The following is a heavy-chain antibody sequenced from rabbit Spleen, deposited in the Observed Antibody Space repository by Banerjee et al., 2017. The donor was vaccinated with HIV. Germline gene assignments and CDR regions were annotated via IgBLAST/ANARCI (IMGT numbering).Heavy chain of an antibody. CDR3: ARGVVWTLGAADYGNYFNL. Sequence: EESGGDLVKPGASLTLTCTASGFDFSDNAMCWVRQAPGKRPEWIACIYNGDGSTYYASWVNGRFTISKTSSTTVTLQMTRLTAADTATYFCARGVVWTLGAADYGNYFNLWGPGTLVTVS. CDR1: GFDFSDNA. J-gene: IGHJ4*01. V-gene: IGHV1S47*01. D-gene: IGHD2-1*01. CDR2: IYNGDGST.